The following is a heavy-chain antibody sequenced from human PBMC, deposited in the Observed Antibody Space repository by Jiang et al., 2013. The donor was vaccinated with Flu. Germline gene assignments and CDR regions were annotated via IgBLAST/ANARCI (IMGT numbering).Heavy chain of an antibody. Sequence: QLVESGGDLVKPGGSLRLSCAASGFTFSDYYMSWIRQAPGKGLEWISFVSGSSDYRNYAESVLGRFTISRDNAKKSLYLQMDSLRAEDTATYYCARNPEGILKFDYWGQGIQVTVSS. CDR3: ARNPEGILKFDY. J-gene: IGHJ4*02. V-gene: IGHV3-11*05. CDR2: VSGSSDYR. CDR1: GFTFSDYY.